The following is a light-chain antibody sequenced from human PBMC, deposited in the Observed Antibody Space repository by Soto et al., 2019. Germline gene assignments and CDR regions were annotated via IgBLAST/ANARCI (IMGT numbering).Light chain of an antibody. CDR1: SSDVGSYNL. Sequence: QSALTQPASVSGSPGQSITISCTGTSSDVGSYNLVSWYQQHPGKAPKVMIYEGSKRPSGVSNRFSGSKSGNTASLTISGLQAEDEADYYCCSYAGGSTRYVFGTGTKLTVL. CDR3: CSYAGGSTRYV. CDR2: EGS. J-gene: IGLJ1*01. V-gene: IGLV2-23*01.